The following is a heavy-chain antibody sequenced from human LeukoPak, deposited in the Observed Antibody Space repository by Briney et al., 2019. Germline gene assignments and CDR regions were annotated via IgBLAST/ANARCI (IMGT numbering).Heavy chain of an antibody. Sequence: GGSLRLSCAASGFTFTTYGIHCVRQAPGKGLEWVAFIRSDGSNKYHADSVKGRFTISRDNAKNSLYLQMNSLRAEDTAVYYCARESVLRYFGWLLYGGNWFDPWGQGTLVTVSS. D-gene: IGHD3-9*01. V-gene: IGHV3-30*02. CDR1: GFTFTTYG. J-gene: IGHJ5*02. CDR3: ARESVLRYFGWLLYGGNWFDP. CDR2: IRSDGSNK.